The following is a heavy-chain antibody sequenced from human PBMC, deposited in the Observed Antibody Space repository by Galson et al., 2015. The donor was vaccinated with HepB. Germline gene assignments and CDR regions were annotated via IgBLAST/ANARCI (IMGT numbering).Heavy chain of an antibody. CDR3: ASRPYSGSFRFDI. V-gene: IGHV1-69*04. J-gene: IGHJ3*02. Sequence: SVKVSCKASGGTFSSYAISWVRQAPGQGLEWMGRIIPILGIANYAQKFQGRVTITADKSTSTAYMELSSLRSEDTAVYYCASRPYSGSFRFDIWAKGQWSPSLQ. CDR2: IIPILGIA. D-gene: IGHD1-26*01. CDR1: GGTFSSYA.